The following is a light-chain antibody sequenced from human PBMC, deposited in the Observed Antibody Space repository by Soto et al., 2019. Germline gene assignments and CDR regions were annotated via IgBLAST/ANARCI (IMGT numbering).Light chain of an antibody. CDR3: AAWDDSLSGVV. CDR2: RNN. V-gene: IGLV1-47*01. J-gene: IGLJ2*01. Sequence: QSVLTQPPSASGTPGQRVTISCSGSSSNIGSNYAFWYQHLPGTAPKLLISRNNQRPSGVPDRFSGSKSGTSASLAISGLRSEDETDYYCAAWDDSLSGVVFGGGTKLTVL. CDR1: SSNIGSNY.